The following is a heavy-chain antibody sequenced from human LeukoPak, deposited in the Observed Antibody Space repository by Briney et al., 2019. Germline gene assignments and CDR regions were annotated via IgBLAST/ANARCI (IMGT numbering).Heavy chain of an antibody. J-gene: IGHJ4*02. CDR3: ARGGRDGYNFDY. Sequence: SETLSLTCTVSGGSISSHYWTWIRQPPGKGLEWIGYIYYRGSTNYNPSLKSRVTISVDTSKNQFSLKLSSVTAADTAVYYCARGGRDGYNFDYWGQGTLVTVSS. V-gene: IGHV4-59*11. D-gene: IGHD5-24*01. CDR1: GGSISSHY. CDR2: IYYRGST.